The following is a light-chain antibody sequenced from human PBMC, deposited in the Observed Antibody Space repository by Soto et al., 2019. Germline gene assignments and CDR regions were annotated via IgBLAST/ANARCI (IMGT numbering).Light chain of an antibody. V-gene: IGKV1-39*01. CDR3: QQGYSSPLT. CDR2: AAS. Sequence: DIQMTQSPSSLSASVGDRVTITCRASQSISSYLSWYQQKPGKAPKLLIYAASSLQSGVPSRFSGSGSGTDFTLTISSLQPEDFATDYCQQGYSSPLTFGGGTKVEI. J-gene: IGKJ4*01. CDR1: QSISSY.